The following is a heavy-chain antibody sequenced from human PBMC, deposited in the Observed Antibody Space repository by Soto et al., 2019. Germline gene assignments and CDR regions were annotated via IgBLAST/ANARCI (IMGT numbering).Heavy chain of an antibody. J-gene: IGHJ4*02. Sequence: SETLSLTCTVSGGSISSYYWSWIRQPPGKGLEWIGYIYYSGSTNYNPSLKSRVTISVDTSKNQFSLKLSSVTAADTAVYYCARIQPYSSSWYLDYWGQGTLVTVSS. V-gene: IGHV4-59*01. CDR3: ARIQPYSSSWYLDY. CDR1: GGSISSYY. CDR2: IYYSGST. D-gene: IGHD6-13*01.